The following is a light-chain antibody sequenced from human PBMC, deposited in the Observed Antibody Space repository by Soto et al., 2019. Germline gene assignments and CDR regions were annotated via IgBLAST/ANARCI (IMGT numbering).Light chain of an antibody. V-gene: IGLV2-14*01. CDR3: SSYTSSGIYF. CDR1: SSDVGGYNY. Sequence: QSALTQPASVSGSPGQSITISCTGTSSDVGGYNYVSWYQQHPGKAPKLMIYEVTHRPSGVSNRFSASKSGNTASLTISGLQAEDEADYYCSSYTSSGIYFFGSGTKVTVL. CDR2: EVT. J-gene: IGLJ1*01.